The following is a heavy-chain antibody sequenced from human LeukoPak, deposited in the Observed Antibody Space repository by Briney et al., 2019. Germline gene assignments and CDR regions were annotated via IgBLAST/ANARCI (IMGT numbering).Heavy chain of an antibody. CDR1: GFTFDDYA. CDR3: AKDAVPVPFYFDY. J-gene: IGHJ4*02. D-gene: IGHD1-1*01. V-gene: IGHV3-9*01. Sequence: GRSLRLSYAASGFTFDDYAMHWVRQAPGKGLEWVSGISWNSGSIGYADSVKGRFTISRDNAKNSLYLQMNSLRAEDTALYYCAKDAVPVPFYFDYWGQGTLVTVSS. CDR2: ISWNSGSI.